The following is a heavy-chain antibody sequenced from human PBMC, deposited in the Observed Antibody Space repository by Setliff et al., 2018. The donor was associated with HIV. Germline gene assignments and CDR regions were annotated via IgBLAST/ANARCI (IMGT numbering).Heavy chain of an antibody. CDR2: ISASGTTT. D-gene: IGHD3-9*01. Sequence: PGGSLRLSCAASGFTFSNYAMSWVRQAPGEGLEWVSGISASGTTTEYADSVKGRLTISRDNSKNTLYLQMNSLRTDDTAISYCAKDKYYDILTGYFTDWGQGTLVTVSS. J-gene: IGHJ4*02. V-gene: IGHV3-23*01. CDR3: AKDKYYDILTGYFTD. CDR1: GFTFSNYA.